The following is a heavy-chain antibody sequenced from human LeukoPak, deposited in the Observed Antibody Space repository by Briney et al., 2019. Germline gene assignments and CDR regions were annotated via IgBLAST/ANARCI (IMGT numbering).Heavy chain of an antibody. CDR1: GFTFDDYG. CDR2: INWNGGST. J-gene: IGHJ3*02. D-gene: IGHD2-2*02. V-gene: IGHV3-20*04. Sequence: GGSLRLSCAASGFTFDDYGMSWVRPAPGKGLEWVSGINWNGGSTGYADSVKGRFTISRDNAKNSLYLQMNSLRAGDTALYYCARRDIVVVPAAIFGAFDIWGQGTMVTVSS. CDR3: ARRDIVVVPAAIFGAFDI.